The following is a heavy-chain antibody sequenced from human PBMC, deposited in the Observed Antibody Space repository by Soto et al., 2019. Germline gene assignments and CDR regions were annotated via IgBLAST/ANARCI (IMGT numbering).Heavy chain of an antibody. D-gene: IGHD2-21*02. J-gene: IGHJ6*02. V-gene: IGHV4-30-4*01. CDR3: ARGVVVVTPISFFYYHGMDV. Sequence: PSETLSLTCTVSGGSISSGDFCWSWIRQPPGKGLEWIGYIYYSGSTYYNPSLKSRVTISVDTSKNEFSLKLSSVTAADTAVYYCARGVVVVTPISFFYYHGMDVWGQGTTVTVSS. CDR1: GGSISSGDFC. CDR2: IYYSGST.